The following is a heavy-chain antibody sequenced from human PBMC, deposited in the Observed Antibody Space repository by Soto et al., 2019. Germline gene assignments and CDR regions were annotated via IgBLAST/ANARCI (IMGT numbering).Heavy chain of an antibody. D-gene: IGHD1-26*01. CDR2: INAGNGNT. Sequence: ASVKVSCKASGYTFTSYAMHWVRQAPGQRLEWKGWINAGNGNTNYAQKIQGRVTMTTDTSTSTAYMELRSLRSDDTAVYYCAREALLRLYYYYGMDVWGQGTTVTVSS. CDR3: AREALLRLYYYYGMDV. J-gene: IGHJ6*02. CDR1: GYTFTSYA. V-gene: IGHV1-3*01.